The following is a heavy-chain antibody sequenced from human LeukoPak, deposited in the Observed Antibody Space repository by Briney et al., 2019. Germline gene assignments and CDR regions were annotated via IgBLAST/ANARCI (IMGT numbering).Heavy chain of an antibody. CDR1: GGSISSYY. D-gene: IGHD1-26*01. CDR2: IYYSGST. CDR3: AREGGSQGGFDP. Sequence: PSENLSLTCTVSGGSISSYYWSWIRQPPGKGLEWIGYIYYSGSTNYNPSLKSRVTISVDTSKNQFSLKLSSVTAADTAVYYCAREGGSQGGFDPWGQGTLVTVSS. V-gene: IGHV4-59*01. J-gene: IGHJ5*02.